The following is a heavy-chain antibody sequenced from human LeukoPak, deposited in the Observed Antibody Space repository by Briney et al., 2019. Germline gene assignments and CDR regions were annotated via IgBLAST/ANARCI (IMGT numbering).Heavy chain of an antibody. CDR2: INPNSGGT. Sequence: GSVKVSCKASGYTFTGYYMHWVRQAPGQGLEWMGRINPNSGGTNYAQKFQGRVTMTRDTSISTAYMELSRLRSDDTAVYYCARDRHPPVVPAAIWFDPWGQGTLVTVSS. CDR3: ARDRHPPVVPAAIWFDP. CDR1: GYTFTGYY. D-gene: IGHD2-2*01. V-gene: IGHV1-2*06. J-gene: IGHJ5*02.